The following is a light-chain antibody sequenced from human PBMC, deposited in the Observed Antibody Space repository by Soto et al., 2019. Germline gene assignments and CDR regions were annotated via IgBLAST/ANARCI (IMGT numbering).Light chain of an antibody. CDR1: QDISNY. Sequence: DVQMTQSPSSLSASVGDRVTITCQASQDISNYLKWYQQKPGKAPKLLIYDASNLETGVPSRFSGSGSGTDFTFTISSLQPEDIATYHCQQYYNSPPTFGGGTKVQVQ. CDR2: DAS. J-gene: IGKJ4*01. CDR3: QQYYNSPPT. V-gene: IGKV1-33*01.